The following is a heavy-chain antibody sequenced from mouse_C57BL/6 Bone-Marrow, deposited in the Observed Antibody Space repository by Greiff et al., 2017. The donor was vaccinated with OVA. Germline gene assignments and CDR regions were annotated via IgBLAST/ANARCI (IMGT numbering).Heavy chain of an antibody. CDR1: GFTFSDYG. D-gene: IGHD2-5*01. CDR3: AREAYSNYLYYFDY. V-gene: IGHV5-17*01. Sequence: EVQGVESGGGLVKPGGSLKLSCAASGFTFSDYGMHWVRQAPEKGLEWVAYISSGSSTIYYADTVKGRFTISRDNAKNTLFLQMTSLRSEDTAMYYCAREAYSNYLYYFDYWGQGTTLTVSS. CDR2: ISSGSSTI. J-gene: IGHJ2*01.